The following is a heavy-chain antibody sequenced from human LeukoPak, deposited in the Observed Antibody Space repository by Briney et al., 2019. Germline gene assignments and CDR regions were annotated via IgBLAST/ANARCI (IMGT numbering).Heavy chain of an antibody. CDR2: ISGSGGST. D-gene: IGHD1-26*01. Sequence: GGPLRLSCAASGFTFSSYAMSWVRQAPGKGLEWVSAISGSGGSTYYADSVKGRFTISRDNSKNTLYLQMNSLRAEDTAVYYCAKDHSGSYYGYFDYWGQGTLVTVSS. CDR1: GFTFSSYA. CDR3: AKDHSGSYYGYFDY. V-gene: IGHV3-23*01. J-gene: IGHJ4*02.